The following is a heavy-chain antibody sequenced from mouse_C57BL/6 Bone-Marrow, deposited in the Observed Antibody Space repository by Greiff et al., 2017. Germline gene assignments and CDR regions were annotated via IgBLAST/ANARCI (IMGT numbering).Heavy chain of an antibody. CDR3: AIDGRAMDH. CDR1: GYTFTSYW. CDR2: INPCSGYT. V-gene: IGHV1-7*01. J-gene: IGHJ4*01. Sequence: QVHVKQPGAELAKPGASVKLSCKASGYTFTSYWMHWVKQRPGQGLEWIGYINPCSGYTKYNQKFKDKATLTVDKSSSTAYMQLSSLTYEASAVYDCAIDGRAMDHWGQGTAVTVSS.